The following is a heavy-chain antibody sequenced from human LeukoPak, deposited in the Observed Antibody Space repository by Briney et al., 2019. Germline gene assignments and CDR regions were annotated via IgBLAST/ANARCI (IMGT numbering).Heavy chain of an antibody. J-gene: IGHJ5*02. V-gene: IGHV4-59*01. D-gene: IGHD3-3*01. Sequence: SETLSLTCTVSGGSMGTYSWCLIRQPPGKELEWIGFKAYSGGTNYNPSPKSRVTISVDTSKGQISLNLKSVTAADTAVYYCVRDGGEWLPDLWGQGTLVTVSS. CDR2: KAYSGGT. CDR3: VRDGGEWLPDL. CDR1: GGSMGTYS.